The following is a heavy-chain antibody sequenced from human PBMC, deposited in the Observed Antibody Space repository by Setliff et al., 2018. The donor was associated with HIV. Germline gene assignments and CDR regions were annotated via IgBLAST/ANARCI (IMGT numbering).Heavy chain of an antibody. D-gene: IGHD2-2*02. CDR2: INPKTAAT. CDR1: AYTFTDYF. Sequence: AASVKVSCKTSAYTFTDYFVHWVRLAPGQGLEWMGWINPKTAATQYAQDFQGRVTMTSDTSTSTVDMELSRLRSDDTAVYYCARDLFGSWYTGSSGLAHWGQGTLVTVSS. CDR3: ARDLFGSWYTGSSGLAH. J-gene: IGHJ4*02. V-gene: IGHV1-2*02.